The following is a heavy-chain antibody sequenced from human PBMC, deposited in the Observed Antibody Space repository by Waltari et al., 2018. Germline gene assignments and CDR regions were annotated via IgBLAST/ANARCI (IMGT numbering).Heavy chain of an antibody. D-gene: IGHD3-22*01. V-gene: IGHV3-23*01. CDR3: AKDLSPYDTGPDFDY. CDR2: ISGRGGST. CDR1: GFTFSSYA. Sequence: EVQLLESGGGLVQPGGSLRLSCAASGFTFSSYAMSWVRQAPGKGLEWVSAISGRGGSTYYASSGKGRFTISRDNSKNTRYLQMNSLRAEDTAVYYCAKDLSPYDTGPDFDYWGQGTLVTVSS. J-gene: IGHJ4*02.